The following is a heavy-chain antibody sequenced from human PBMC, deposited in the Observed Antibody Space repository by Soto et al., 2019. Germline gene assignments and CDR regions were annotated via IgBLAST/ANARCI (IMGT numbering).Heavy chain of an antibody. Sequence: SLXXSCKGSGYNFITXXXSWVRQMPGKGLEWMGRIDPTDSYTKYSPSFEGHVTISADKSISTAYLQWSSLKASDSAVYYCARLSRASFALDVWGQGTTVTVSS. D-gene: IGHD3-16*01. V-gene: IGHV5-10-1*01. CDR2: IDPTDSYT. CDR1: GYNFITXX. J-gene: IGHJ6*02. CDR3: ARLSRASFALDV.